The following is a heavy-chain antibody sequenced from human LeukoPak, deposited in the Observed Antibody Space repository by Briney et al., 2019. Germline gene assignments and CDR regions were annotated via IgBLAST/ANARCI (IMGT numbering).Heavy chain of an antibody. CDR2: IYYSGST. Sequence: NSSETLSLTCTVSGGSISSYNWSWIRQPPGKGLEWIGYIYYSGSTNYNPSLKSRVTISVDTSKNQFSLKLSSVTAADTAVYYCARGRDGYNGDYFDYWGQGTLVTVSS. J-gene: IGHJ4*02. V-gene: IGHV4-59*01. D-gene: IGHD5-24*01. CDR3: ARGRDGYNGDYFDY. CDR1: GGSISSYN.